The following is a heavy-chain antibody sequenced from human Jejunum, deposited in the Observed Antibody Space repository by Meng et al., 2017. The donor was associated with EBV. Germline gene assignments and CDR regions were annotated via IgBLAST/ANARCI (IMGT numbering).Heavy chain of an antibody. CDR1: GFTFSSYD. CDR3: ANTYNFQY. J-gene: IGHJ4*02. CDR2: ITGGGGGT. V-gene: IGHV3-23*01. D-gene: IGHD4-11*01. Sequence: VEWLESGGGLVQPGGSLRLSCAASGFTFSSYDLSWVRQAPGKGLEWVSSITGGGGGTYYADSVKGRFTVSRDNSKNTLYLQLNSLRADDTAIYYCANTYNFQYWGQGTLVTVSS.